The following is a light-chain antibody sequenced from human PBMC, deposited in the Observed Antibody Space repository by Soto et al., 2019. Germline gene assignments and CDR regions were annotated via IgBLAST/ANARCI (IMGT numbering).Light chain of an antibody. CDR3: QQYGGSPWT. Sequence: EIVLTQSPATLSLSPGERATLSCRASQSVSSLLAWYQQRPGQPPRLLIFDASRRATGIPERFSGSGSGTDFILTISRLEPEDFAVYYCQQYGGSPWTFGQGTKVDIK. CDR2: DAS. CDR1: QSVSSL. J-gene: IGKJ1*01. V-gene: IGKV3-20*01.